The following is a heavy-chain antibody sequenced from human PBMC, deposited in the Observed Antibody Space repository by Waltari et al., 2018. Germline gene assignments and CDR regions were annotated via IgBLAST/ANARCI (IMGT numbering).Heavy chain of an antibody. CDR1: GSSISSGYY. CDR3: ARGIGDFWSGFPYFDY. J-gene: IGHJ4*02. V-gene: IGHV4-38-2*01. D-gene: IGHD3-3*01. Sequence: QVQLQESGPGLVKPSETLSLTCAVYGSSISSGYYWGWIRQPAGKGLEWIGSIYHSGSTYYNPSLKSRVTISVDTSKNQFSLKLSSVTAADTAVYYCARGIGDFWSGFPYFDYWGQGTLVTVSS. CDR2: IYHSGST.